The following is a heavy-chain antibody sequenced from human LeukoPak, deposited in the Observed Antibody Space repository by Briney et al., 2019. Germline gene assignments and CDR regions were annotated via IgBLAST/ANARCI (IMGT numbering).Heavy chain of an antibody. CDR3: ARGGYSYGLYYFDY. CDR1: GFTFSSYG. Sequence: GGSLRLSCAASGFTFSSYGMHWVRQAPGKGLEWVAVIWYDGSNKYYADSLKGRFTISRDNSKNTLYLQMNSLRAEDTAVYYCARGGYSYGLYYFDYWGQGTLVTVSS. J-gene: IGHJ4*02. D-gene: IGHD5-18*01. V-gene: IGHV3-33*01. CDR2: IWYDGSNK.